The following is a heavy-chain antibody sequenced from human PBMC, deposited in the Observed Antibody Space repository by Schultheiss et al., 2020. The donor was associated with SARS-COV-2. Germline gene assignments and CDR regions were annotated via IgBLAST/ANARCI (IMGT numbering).Heavy chain of an antibody. CDR2: ISSSSSYI. CDR3: ARDFPRYSGYEGYYGLDV. J-gene: IGHJ6*02. D-gene: IGHD5-12*01. CDR1: GFTFSSYS. Sequence: GGSLRLSCAASGFTFSSYSMNWVRQAPGKGLEWVSSISSSSSYIYYADSVKGRFTISRDNSKNTVYLQMNSLRAEDTAVYYCARDFPRYSGYEGYYGLDVWGQGTTVTVSS. V-gene: IGHV3-21*04.